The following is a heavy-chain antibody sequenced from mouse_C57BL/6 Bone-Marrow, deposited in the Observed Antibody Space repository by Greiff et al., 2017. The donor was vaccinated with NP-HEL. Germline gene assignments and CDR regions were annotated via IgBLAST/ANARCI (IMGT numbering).Heavy chain of an antibody. V-gene: IGHV5-17*01. J-gene: IGHJ4*01. Sequence: VQLKESGGGLVKPGGSLKLSCAASGFTFSDYGMHWVRQAPEKGLEWVAYISSGSSTIYYADTVKGRFTISRDNAKNTLFLQMTSLRSEDTAMYYCARPVEWVEDAMDYWGQGTSVTVSS. CDR1: GFTFSDYG. CDR2: ISSGSSTI. CDR3: ARPVEWVEDAMDY. D-gene: IGHD1-1*01.